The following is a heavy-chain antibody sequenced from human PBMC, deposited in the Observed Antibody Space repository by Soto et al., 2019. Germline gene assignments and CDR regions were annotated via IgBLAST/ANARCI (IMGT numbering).Heavy chain of an antibody. CDR3: AHDSHGGNTYFDL. Sequence: VQLQESGPGLVRPSETLSLTCTVSGGSISSGNFYWSWIRQPPGKGLEWIGYIYFSGSTYYSPSLKSRLTISLNTSKNQFSLKLSSVTAADTAVYYCAHDSHGGNTYFDLWGQGALVTVSP. CDR2: IYFSGST. V-gene: IGHV4-30-4*01. CDR1: GGSISSGNFY. J-gene: IGHJ4*02. D-gene: IGHD1-26*01.